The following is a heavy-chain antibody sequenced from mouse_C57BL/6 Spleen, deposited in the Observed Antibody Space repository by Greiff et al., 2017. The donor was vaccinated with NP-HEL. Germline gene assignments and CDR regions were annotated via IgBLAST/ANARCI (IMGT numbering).Heavy chain of an antibody. D-gene: IGHD1-1*01. CDR1: GYTFTDYN. CDR2: INPNNGGT. CDR3: ARTTRYFDY. V-gene: IGHV1-22*01. J-gene: IGHJ2*01. Sequence: VQLKESGPELVKPGASVKMSCKASGYTFTDYNMHWVKQSHGKSLEWIGYINPNNGGTSYNQKFKGKATLTVNKSSSTAYMELRSLTSEDSAVYYCARTTRYFDYWGQGTTLTVSS.